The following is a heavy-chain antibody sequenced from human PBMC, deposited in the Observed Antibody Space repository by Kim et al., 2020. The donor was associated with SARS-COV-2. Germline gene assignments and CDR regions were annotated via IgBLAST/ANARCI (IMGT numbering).Heavy chain of an antibody. V-gene: IGHV4-31*01. CDR3: ARGRITIFGVVTEFDY. D-gene: IGHD3-3*01. J-gene: IGHJ4*02. Sequence: SLQSQVTIAVATSKNQFSLKLSSVTAADTAVYYCARGRITIFGVVTEFDYWGQGTLVTVSS.